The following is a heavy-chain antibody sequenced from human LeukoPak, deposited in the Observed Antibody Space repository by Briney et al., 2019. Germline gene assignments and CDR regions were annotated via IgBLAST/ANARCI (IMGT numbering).Heavy chain of an antibody. D-gene: IGHD3-22*01. CDR3: ARDLYYYDSSGYLR. V-gene: IGHV3-53*01. CDR2: IYSGGNT. J-gene: IGHJ4*02. Sequence: GGSLRLSYAASGFTVSSNYMSWVRQAPGKGLEWVSVIYSGGNTYYADSVRGRFTISRDNSKNTLYLQMNSLRAEDTAVYYCARDLYYYDSSGYLRWGQGTLVTVSS. CDR1: GFTVSSNY.